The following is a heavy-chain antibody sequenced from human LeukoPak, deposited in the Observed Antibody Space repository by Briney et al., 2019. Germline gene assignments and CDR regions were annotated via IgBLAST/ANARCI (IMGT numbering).Heavy chain of an antibody. J-gene: IGHJ5*02. CDR2: ISAYNGNT. Sequence: ASVTVSCKASVYSFTSYGISWVRQAPGQGLEWMGWISAYNGNTNYAQKPQGRVTMTTDTSTSTAYLELRSLRSDGTAVYYFSKAKEQAVRGVSNWFDPWGQGTLVTVSS. D-gene: IGHD3-10*01. CDR1: VYSFTSYG. V-gene: IGHV1-18*01. CDR3: SKAKEQAVRGVSNWFDP.